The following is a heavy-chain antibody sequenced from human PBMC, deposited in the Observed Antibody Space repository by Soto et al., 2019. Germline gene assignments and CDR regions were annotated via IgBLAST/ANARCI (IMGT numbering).Heavy chain of an antibody. CDR3: AYLPCSGGSCYWFSFSGMDV. V-gene: IGHV2-5*02. J-gene: IGHJ6*02. D-gene: IGHD2-15*01. Sequence: QITLKESGPTLVKPTQTLTLTCTFSGFLLSTSGVGVAWIRQPPGKALEWLALIYWDDDKRYRPSLESRLTITKDPSKNQVVLTMTNMDSVATATYYCAYLPCSGGSCYWFSFSGMDVWGQGTTVTVSS. CDR1: GFLLSTSGVG. CDR2: IYWDDDK.